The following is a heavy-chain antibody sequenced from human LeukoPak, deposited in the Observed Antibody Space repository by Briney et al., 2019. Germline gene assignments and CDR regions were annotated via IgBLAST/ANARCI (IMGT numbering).Heavy chain of an antibody. J-gene: IGHJ5*02. CDR1: GGSISSSSYY. V-gene: IGHV4-39*07. Sequence: SETLSLTCTVSGGSISSSSYYWGWIRQPPGKGLEWIGEINHSGSTNYNPSLKSRVTISVDTSKNQFSLKLSSVTAADTAVYYCARGRRLVRVAARMYNWFDPWGQGTLVTVSS. D-gene: IGHD6-6*01. CDR2: INHSGST. CDR3: ARGRRLVRVAARMYNWFDP.